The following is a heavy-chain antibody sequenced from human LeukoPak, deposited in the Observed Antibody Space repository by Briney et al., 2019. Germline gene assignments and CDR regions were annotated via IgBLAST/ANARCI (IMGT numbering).Heavy chain of an antibody. CDR2: TYQRAKRYN. V-gene: IGHV6-1*01. CDR3: ARSPSPYSSGWYCDY. CDR1: GDSASINSVA. J-gene: IGHJ4*02. Sequence: PSQTLSRTCAISGDSASINSVACNWARHSPSRGLEWVGRTYQRAKRYNDYAVSVKSRITINPNISNNHFSLQSNSVTPEDTAVYYCARSPSPYSSGWYCDYWGQGTLVTVSS. D-gene: IGHD6-19*01.